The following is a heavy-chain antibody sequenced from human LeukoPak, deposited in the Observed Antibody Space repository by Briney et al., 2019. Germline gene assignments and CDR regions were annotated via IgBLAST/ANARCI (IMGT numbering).Heavy chain of an antibody. V-gene: IGHV3-21*01. D-gene: IGHD3-10*01. J-gene: IGHJ4*02. CDR2: ISGSGSNT. CDR1: GFTFSNYA. CDR3: ARDRGGILDF. Sequence: GGSLRLSCAASGFTFSNYAMTWVRQAPGKGLEWVSVISGSGSNTDYADSVKGRFTISRDNAKTSLELQMNSLRVEDTAVYYCARDRGGILDFWGQGTLVTVSS.